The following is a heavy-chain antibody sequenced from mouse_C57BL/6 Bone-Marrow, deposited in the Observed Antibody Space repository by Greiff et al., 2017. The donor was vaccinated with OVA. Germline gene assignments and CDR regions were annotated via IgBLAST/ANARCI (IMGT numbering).Heavy chain of an antibody. CDR3: AREGGGNYQIDY. D-gene: IGHD2-1*01. CDR2: IYPRDGST. J-gene: IGHJ2*01. V-gene: IGHV1-78*01. CDR1: GYTFTDHT. Sequence: VKLQESDAELVKPGASVKISCKVSGYTFTDHTIHWMKQRPEQGLEWIGYIYPRDGSTKYNEKFKGKATLTADKSSSTAYMQLNSLTSEDSAVYFCAREGGGNYQIDYWGQGTTLTVSS.